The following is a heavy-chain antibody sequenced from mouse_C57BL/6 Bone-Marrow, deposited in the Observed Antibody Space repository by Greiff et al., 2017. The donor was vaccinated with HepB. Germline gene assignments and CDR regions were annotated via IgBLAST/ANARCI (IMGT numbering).Heavy chain of an antibody. V-gene: IGHV5-17*01. CDR2: ISSGSSTI. CDR1: GFTFSDYG. Sequence: EVKLVESGGGLVKPGGSLKLSCAASGFTFSDYGMHWVRQAPEKGLEWVAYISSGSSTIYYADTVKGRFTISRDNAKNTLFLQMTSLRSEDTAMYYCAIYYYGSSPFWSYAMDYWGQGTSVTVSS. J-gene: IGHJ4*01. D-gene: IGHD1-1*01. CDR3: AIYYYGSSPFWSYAMDY.